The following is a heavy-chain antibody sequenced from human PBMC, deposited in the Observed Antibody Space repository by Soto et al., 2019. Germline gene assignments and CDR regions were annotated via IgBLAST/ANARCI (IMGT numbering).Heavy chain of an antibody. V-gene: IGHV3-33*01. J-gene: IGHJ6*02. D-gene: IGHD2-15*01. CDR2: IWYDGSNK. CDR1: GFTFSSYG. Sequence: QVQQMESGGGVVQPGRSLRLSCAASGFTFSSYGRHWVRQAPGKGLEWVAVIWYDGSNKYYADSVKGRFTISRDNSKNTLYLQMNSLRAEETAVYYCARERGNALLFFPYYYYGMDVWGQRTTVTVSS. CDR3: ARERGNALLFFPYYYYGMDV.